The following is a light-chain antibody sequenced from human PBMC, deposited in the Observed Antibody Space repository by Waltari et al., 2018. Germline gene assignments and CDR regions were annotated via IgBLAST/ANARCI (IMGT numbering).Light chain of an antibody. Sequence: QSALTQPASVSASPGQSITISCTGTSSDVGAYEYISWYQPHPGKVPNLIIYEVNNRPSGVSDRFSGSKFDNTASLTISGLQPEDEADYYCSSYTTIASYVFGTGTKVTVL. CDR3: SSYTTIASYV. V-gene: IGLV2-14*01. CDR2: EVN. CDR1: SSDVGAYEY. J-gene: IGLJ1*01.